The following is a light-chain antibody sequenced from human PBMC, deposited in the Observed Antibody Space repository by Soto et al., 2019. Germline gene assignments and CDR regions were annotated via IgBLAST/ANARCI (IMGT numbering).Light chain of an antibody. Sequence: EIVLTQSPVTLSVSPGERATLSCTASQSVGSNLAWYQQKPGQAPRLLIYGASTRATGIPDRISGGGSGTAFTLTISSLRSDDFAVYYCQQYRDWPQTFGQGTKVDI. CDR1: QSVGSN. CDR3: QQYRDWPQT. CDR2: GAS. V-gene: IGKV3-15*01. J-gene: IGKJ1*01.